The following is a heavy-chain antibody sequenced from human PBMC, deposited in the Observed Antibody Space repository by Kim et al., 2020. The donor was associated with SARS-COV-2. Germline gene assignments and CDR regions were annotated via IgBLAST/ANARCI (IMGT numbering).Heavy chain of an antibody. CDR2: T. V-gene: IGHV4-4*02. J-gene: IGHJ5*02. CDR3: ASIPGRGWFDP. Sequence: TTSNPSLKSRVTISVDKSKNQFSLKLSSVTAADTAVYYCASIPGRGWFDPWGQGTLVTVSS.